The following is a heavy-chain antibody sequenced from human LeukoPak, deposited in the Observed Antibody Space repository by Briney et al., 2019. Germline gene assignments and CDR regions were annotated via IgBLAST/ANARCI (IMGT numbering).Heavy chain of an antibody. CDR1: GFTFSSYA. Sequence: SCAXXGFTFSSYAMRWGRQAPGXGLEGVXXXXGSGVSTYFAPSVNGRFTISTHNSKNTPSLQMNSLRAEDTPVSYCATRVYCSGGSCQGGAGYWGQGTLVTVSS. CDR2: XXGSGVST. J-gene: IGHJ4*02. V-gene: IGHV3-23*01. D-gene: IGHD2-15*01. CDR3: ATRVYCSGGSCQGGAGY.